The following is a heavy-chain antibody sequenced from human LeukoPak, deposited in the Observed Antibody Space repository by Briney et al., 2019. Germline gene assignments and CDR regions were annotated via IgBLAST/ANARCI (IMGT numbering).Heavy chain of an antibody. D-gene: IGHD5-18*01. CDR2: IVVGSGNT. J-gene: IGHJ4*02. CDR3: AARQLWLRGNVNYFDY. V-gene: IGHV1-58*02. CDR1: GFTFTSSA. Sequence: SVKVSCTASGFTFTSSAIQWVRQARGQRLEGIGWIVVGSGNTNYAQKFQERVTITRDMSTSTVYMELSSLRSEDTAVYYCAARQLWLRGNVNYFDYWGQGTLVTVSS.